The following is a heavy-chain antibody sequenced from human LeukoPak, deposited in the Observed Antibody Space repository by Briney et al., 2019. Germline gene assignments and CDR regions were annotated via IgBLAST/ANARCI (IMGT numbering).Heavy chain of an antibody. CDR1: GGSISSYY. Sequence: SETLSLTCTVSGGSISSYYWSWIRQPPGKGLEWIGYIYYSGSTNYNPSLKSRVTISVDTSKNQFSLKLSSVTAADTAVYYCARHVVRTSRPLVVVAATTNWFDPWGQGTLVTVSS. CDR3: ARHVVRTSRPLVVVAATTNWFDP. D-gene: IGHD2-15*01. J-gene: IGHJ5*02. V-gene: IGHV4-59*08. CDR2: IYYSGST.